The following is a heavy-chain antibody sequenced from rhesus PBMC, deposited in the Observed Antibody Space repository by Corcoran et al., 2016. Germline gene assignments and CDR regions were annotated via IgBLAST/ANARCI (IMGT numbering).Heavy chain of an antibody. J-gene: IGHJ4*01. CDR1: GYTFTDYY. CDR3: ARGYSSWSGFDY. D-gene: IGHD6-13*01. V-gene: IGHV1S2*01. CDR2: INPNNGNT. Sequence: QVQLVQSGAEVKKPGSSVKVACKASGYTFTDYYMHGVRQATRQGLEWMEGINPNNGNTKDAQKFRGRVTMTRDTSTSTAYMERSSLRSEDTAVYYCARGYSSWSGFDYWGQGVLVTVSS.